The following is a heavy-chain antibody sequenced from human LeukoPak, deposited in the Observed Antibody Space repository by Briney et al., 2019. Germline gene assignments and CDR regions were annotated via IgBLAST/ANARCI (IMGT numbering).Heavy chain of an antibody. CDR1: GYTFTGYY. Sequence: ASVKVSCKASGYTFTGYYMHWVRQAPGQGLEWMGWINPNSGGTNYAQKFQGRVTMTRDTSISTAYMELSRLRSDNTAVYYCARPSTSFDWLYYWGQGTLVTVSS. CDR2: INPNSGGT. D-gene: IGHD3-9*01. CDR3: ARPSTSFDWLYY. J-gene: IGHJ4*02. V-gene: IGHV1-2*02.